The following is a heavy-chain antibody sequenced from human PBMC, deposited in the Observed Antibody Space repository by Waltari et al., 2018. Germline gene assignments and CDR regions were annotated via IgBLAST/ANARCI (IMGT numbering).Heavy chain of an antibody. V-gene: IGHV5-51*01. CDR3: ARLRYSSSSGDY. Sequence: VQLVQSGAEVKKPGASVKVSCKASGYPFPSYWIGWVRQMPGKGLEWMGIIYPGDSDTRYSPSFQGQVTISADKSISTAYLQWSSLKASDTAMYYCARLRYSSSSGDYWGQGTLVTVSS. D-gene: IGHD6-6*01. J-gene: IGHJ4*02. CDR1: GYPFPSYW. CDR2: IYPGDSDT.